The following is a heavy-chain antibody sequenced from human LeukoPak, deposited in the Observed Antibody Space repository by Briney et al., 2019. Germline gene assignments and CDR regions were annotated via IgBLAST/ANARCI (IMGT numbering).Heavy chain of an antibody. J-gene: IGHJ6*03. V-gene: IGHV4-34*01. Sequence: SETLSLTCAVYGGSFSGYYWSWIRQPPGKGLAWIGEINHSGSTNYNPSLKSRVTISVDTSKNQFSLKLSSVTAADTAVYYCARGRGDYVLSLVNYYYMDVWGKGTTVTVSS. CDR3: ARGRGDYVLSLVNYYYMDV. D-gene: IGHD4-17*01. CDR1: GGSFSGYY. CDR2: INHSGST.